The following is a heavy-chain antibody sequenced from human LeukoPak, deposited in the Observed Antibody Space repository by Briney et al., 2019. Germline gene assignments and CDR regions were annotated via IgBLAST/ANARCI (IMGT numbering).Heavy chain of an antibody. D-gene: IGHD5-12*01. V-gene: IGHV3-49*04. Sequence: GGSLRLSCTASGFTFGDYAMSWVRQAPGKGLEGVGFIRSKAYGGTTEYAASVKGRFTISRDDSKSIAYLQMNSLKTEDTAVYYCTRPSYSGYDQRPIDYWGQGTLVTVSS. CDR3: TRPSYSGYDQRPIDY. J-gene: IGHJ4*02. CDR2: IRSKAYGGTT. CDR1: GFTFGDYA.